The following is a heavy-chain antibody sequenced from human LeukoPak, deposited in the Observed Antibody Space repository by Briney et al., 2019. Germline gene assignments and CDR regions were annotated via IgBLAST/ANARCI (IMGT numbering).Heavy chain of an antibody. V-gene: IGHV1-69*05. D-gene: IGHD3-22*01. CDR3: ARVPRITMIVVAEGAFDI. J-gene: IGHJ3*02. Sequence: GSSVKVSCKASGGTFSSYAISWVRQAPGQGLEWMGGIIPIFGTANYAQKFQGRVTMTRDMSTSTVYMELSSLRSEDTAVYYCARVPRITMIVVAEGAFDIWGQGTMVTVSS. CDR1: GGTFSSYA. CDR2: IIPIFGTA.